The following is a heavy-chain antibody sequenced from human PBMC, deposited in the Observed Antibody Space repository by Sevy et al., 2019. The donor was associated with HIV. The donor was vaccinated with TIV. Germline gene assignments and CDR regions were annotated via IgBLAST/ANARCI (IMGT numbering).Heavy chain of an antibody. Sequence: ASVKVSCKASGGTFSNYDISWLRQAPGEGLEWMGGIIGIINIPKYAQKFQGRVTITADESTSTVYMEVNSLRSEDTAVYYCARDKGDEYSSSSGWFDPWGQGTLVTVSS. CDR2: IIGIINIP. V-gene: IGHV1-69*10. CDR1: GGTFSNYD. D-gene: IGHD6-6*01. CDR3: ARDKGDEYSSSSGWFDP. J-gene: IGHJ5*02.